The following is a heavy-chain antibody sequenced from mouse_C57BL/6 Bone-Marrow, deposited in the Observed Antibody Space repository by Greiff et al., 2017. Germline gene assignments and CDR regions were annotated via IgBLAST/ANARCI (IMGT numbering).Heavy chain of an antibody. J-gene: IGHJ4*01. CDR2: IYPRSGNT. CDR1: GYNFTSYG. D-gene: IGHD2-10*01. CDR3: ARRPYYGGDY. Sequence: VQLQQSGAELARPGASVKLSCKASGYNFTSYGISWVKQRTGQGLEWIGEIYPRSGNTYYSEKFKGKATLTSDKSSSTAYMGLRILTSEDSAVYFCARRPYYGGDYWGQGTSVTVSS. V-gene: IGHV1-81*01.